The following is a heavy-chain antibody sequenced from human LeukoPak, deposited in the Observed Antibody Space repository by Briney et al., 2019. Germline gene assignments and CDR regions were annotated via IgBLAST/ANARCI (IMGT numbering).Heavy chain of an antibody. Sequence: SVKVSCKASGGTFSSYTISWVRQAPGQGLEWMGRIIPILGIANYAQKFQGRVTITADKPTSTAYMELSSLRSEDTAVYYCARGYGVVVVPALDYWGQGTLVTVSS. J-gene: IGHJ4*02. CDR3: ARGYGVVVVPALDY. D-gene: IGHD2-2*01. CDR1: GGTFSSYT. CDR2: IIPILGIA. V-gene: IGHV1-69*02.